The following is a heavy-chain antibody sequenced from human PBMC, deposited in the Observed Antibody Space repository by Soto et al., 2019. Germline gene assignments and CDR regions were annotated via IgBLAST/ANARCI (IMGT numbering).Heavy chain of an antibody. CDR3: VKGEYYYDSGAYYPFDY. J-gene: IGHJ4*02. D-gene: IGHD3-22*01. CDR1: GFTFNIYA. Sequence: PGGSLRLSCSASGFTFNIYAIHWVRQAPGKGLEYVSSISPNGGSTDYADSVKGRFAISRDNSKNTVYLQTSSLRAEDTAVYYCVKGEYYYDSGAYYPFDYWGQGT. V-gene: IGHV3-64D*06. CDR2: ISPNGGST.